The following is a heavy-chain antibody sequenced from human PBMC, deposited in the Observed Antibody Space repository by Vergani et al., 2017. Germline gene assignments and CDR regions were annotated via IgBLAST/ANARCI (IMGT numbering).Heavy chain of an antibody. Sequence: QVQLQQWGAGLLTPSETLSLTCAVYGGSFSGYYWSWIRQPPGKGLEWIGEINHSGSTNYNPSLKSRVTISVDTSKNQFSLKLSSVTDADTAVCYCARRRSYYYYYMDVWGKGTTVTVSS. CDR1: GGSFSGYY. J-gene: IGHJ6*03. V-gene: IGHV4-34*01. CDR3: ARRRSYYYYYMDV. CDR2: INHSGST. D-gene: IGHD5-24*01.